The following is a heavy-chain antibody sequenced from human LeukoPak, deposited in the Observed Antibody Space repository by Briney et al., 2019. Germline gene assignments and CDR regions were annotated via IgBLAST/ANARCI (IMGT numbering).Heavy chain of an antibody. CDR3: AKDNHYYDSRGLIFDY. Sequence: GGSLRLSCAASDFSFITYAMSWVRQDPGKGQEWVSTISGVGDVTYYADSVKGRFTISRDNSKNTLDLQMNSLRAEDTAVYYCAKDNHYYDSRGLIFDYWGQGTLVTVSS. J-gene: IGHJ4*02. D-gene: IGHD3-22*01. V-gene: IGHV3-23*01. CDR2: ISGVGDVT. CDR1: DFSFITYA.